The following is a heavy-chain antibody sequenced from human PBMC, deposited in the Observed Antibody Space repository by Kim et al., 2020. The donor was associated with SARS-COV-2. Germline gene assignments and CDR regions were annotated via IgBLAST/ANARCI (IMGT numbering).Heavy chain of an antibody. CDR3: ARDIPDETVENDYGVGWFDP. V-gene: IGHV4-31*03. CDR2: IYYSGST. Sequence: SETLSLTCTVSGGSISSGGYYWSWIRQHPGKGLEWIGYIYYSGSTYYNPSLKSRVTISVDTSKNQFSLKLSSVTAADTAVYYCARDIPDETVENDYGVGWFDPWGQGTLVTVSS. D-gene: IGHD4-17*01. CDR1: GGSISSGGYY. J-gene: IGHJ5*02.